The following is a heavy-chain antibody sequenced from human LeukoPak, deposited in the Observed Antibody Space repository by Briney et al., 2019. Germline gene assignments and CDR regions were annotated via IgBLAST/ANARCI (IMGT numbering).Heavy chain of an antibody. J-gene: IGHJ6*02. Sequence: SETLSLTCAVSGGSISGFYWNWIRQPPGKGLEFIVQIHYSGSTDYNPSLKSRITMSVDTSKNQFFLSLNSVTAADTAVYYCAKFGLYYNMDVWGQGTTVTVSS. CDR3: AKFGLYYNMDV. V-gene: IGHV4-59*03. CDR1: GGSISGFY. D-gene: IGHD3-16*01. CDR2: IHYSGST.